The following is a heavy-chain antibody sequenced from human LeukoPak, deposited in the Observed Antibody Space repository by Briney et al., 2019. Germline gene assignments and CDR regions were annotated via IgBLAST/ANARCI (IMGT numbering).Heavy chain of an antibody. CDR1: GGSINSYY. D-gene: IGHD2-21*02. J-gene: IGHJ4*02. V-gene: IGHV4-59*01. CDR3: ARVGRYCGGDCYLDY. CDR2: IYYTGST. Sequence: PSETLSLTCTVSGGSINSYYWSWIRQPPGKGLEWIGYIYYTGSTNYHPSLKSRHTISLDTSKNQFSLKLNSVTAADTAVYYCARVGRYCGGDCYLDYWGQGTLVTVSS.